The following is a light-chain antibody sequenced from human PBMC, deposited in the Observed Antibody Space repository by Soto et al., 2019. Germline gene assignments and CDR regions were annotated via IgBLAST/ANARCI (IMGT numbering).Light chain of an antibody. Sequence: EIVLTQSPGTLSLSPGERATLSCRASQSVSSSYLAWYQQKPGQAPRLLIYGASSRATGIPDRFSGSGSGTDFTLTISRLEPEDFAGYYCQQYGRSPWTFGHGTKVEIK. V-gene: IGKV3-20*01. CDR1: QSVSSSY. CDR2: GAS. J-gene: IGKJ1*01. CDR3: QQYGRSPWT.